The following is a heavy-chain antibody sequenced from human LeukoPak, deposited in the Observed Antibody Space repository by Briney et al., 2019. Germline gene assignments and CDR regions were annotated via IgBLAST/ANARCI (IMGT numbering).Heavy chain of an antibody. CDR2: INDSGST. D-gene: IGHD1-1*01. CDR1: GGSFSAYY. V-gene: IGHV4-34*01. Sequence: SETLSLTCAVYGGSFSAYYWSWIRQSPGKGLEWIGDINDSGSTNSSPSLKSRVVISLDTSKSQLSLKLSPVTAADTATYFCARAGRGTSSRALDYWGQGTLVTVSS. J-gene: IGHJ4*02. CDR3: ARAGRGTSSRALDY.